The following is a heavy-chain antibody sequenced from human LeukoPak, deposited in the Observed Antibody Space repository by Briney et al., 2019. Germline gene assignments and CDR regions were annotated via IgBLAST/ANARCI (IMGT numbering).Heavy chain of an antibody. CDR3: ARDFIRGGYYDSSGDFDY. D-gene: IGHD3-22*01. Sequence: SETLSLTCTVSGYSISSGYYWGRIRQPPGKGLEWIGSIYHSGSTYYNPSLKSRVTISVDTSENQFSLKLSSVTAANTAVYYCARDFIRGGYYDSSGDFDYWGQGTLVTVSS. CDR1: GYSISSGYY. J-gene: IGHJ4*02. CDR2: IYHSGST. V-gene: IGHV4-38-2*02.